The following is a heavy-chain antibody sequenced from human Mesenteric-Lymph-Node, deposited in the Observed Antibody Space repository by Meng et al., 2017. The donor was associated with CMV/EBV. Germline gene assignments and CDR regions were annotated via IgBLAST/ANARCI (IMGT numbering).Heavy chain of an antibody. J-gene: IGHJ6*02. CDR1: GYTFTSYG. V-gene: IGHV1-18*01. CDR2: ISAYNGNT. D-gene: IGHD6-6*01. Sequence: ASVKVSCKASGYTFTSYGISWVRQAPGQGLEWMGWISAYNGNTNYAQKLQGRVTMTTDTSTSTAYMELRSLRSDDTAVYYCARESTVRSLSPWDYYYGMDVWGQGTTVTVSS. CDR3: ARESTVRSLSPWDYYYGMDV.